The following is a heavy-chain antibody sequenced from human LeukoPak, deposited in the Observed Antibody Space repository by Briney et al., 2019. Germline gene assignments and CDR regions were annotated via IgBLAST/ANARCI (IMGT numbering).Heavy chain of an antibody. V-gene: IGHV3-74*01. Sequence: PGGSLRLSCAASGFTFSSHWMHWVRQAPGTGLVWVADILPDGITTTYADSVKGRFTISRDNAENTLYLQMNSLRPEDTAVYYCLGKPSYNWGQGTLVTVSS. CDR3: LGKPSYN. D-gene: IGHD1-1*01. CDR2: ILPDGITT. CDR1: GFTFSSHW. J-gene: IGHJ4*02.